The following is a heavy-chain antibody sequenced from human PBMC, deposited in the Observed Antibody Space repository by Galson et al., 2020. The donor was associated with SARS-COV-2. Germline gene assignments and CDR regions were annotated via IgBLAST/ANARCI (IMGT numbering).Heavy chain of an antibody. Sequence: SETLSLTCSVSGASIDKGSHYWSWFRQFPGKGLEWIGYIHYGGSAYYNPTLGSRVTISMETSKNQFSLRLSSVSVADTAVYYCSREPLWPEFVPWGQGILVSVSS. V-gene: IGHV4-31*03. D-gene: IGHD3-16*01. J-gene: IGHJ5*02. CDR3: SREPLWPEFVP. CDR1: GASIDKGSHY. CDR2: IHYGGSA.